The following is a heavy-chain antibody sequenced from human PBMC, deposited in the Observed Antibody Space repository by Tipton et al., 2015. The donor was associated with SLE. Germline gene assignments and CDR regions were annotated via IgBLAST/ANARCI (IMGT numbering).Heavy chain of an antibody. CDR3: AGGQLERRRFDY. D-gene: IGHD1-1*01. CDR2: IYYSGST. V-gene: IGHV4-61*10. CDR1: GGSISSGSYY. Sequence: LRLSCTVSGGSISSGSYYWSWIRQPAGKGLEWIGRIYYSGSTNYNPSLKSRVTISVDTSKNQFSLKLSSVTAADTAVYYCAGGQLERRRFDYWGQGTLVTVSS. J-gene: IGHJ4*02.